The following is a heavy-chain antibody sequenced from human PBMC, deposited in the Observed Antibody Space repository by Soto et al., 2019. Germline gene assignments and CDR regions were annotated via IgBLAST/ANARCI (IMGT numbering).Heavy chain of an antibody. D-gene: IGHD2-2*01. CDR3: PYDIVLGSTTEGANYYNYYMDV. J-gene: IGHJ6*03. CDR2: ISWNSGSI. Sequence: PGGSLRLSCAASGFTFDDYAMHWVRQAPGKGLEWVSGISWNSGSIGYADSVKGRFTISRDNAKNSLYLQMNSLRAEDPALYYSPYDIVLGSTTEGANYYNYYMDVWGKGTTFTIAS. V-gene: IGHV3-9*01. CDR1: GFTFDDYA.